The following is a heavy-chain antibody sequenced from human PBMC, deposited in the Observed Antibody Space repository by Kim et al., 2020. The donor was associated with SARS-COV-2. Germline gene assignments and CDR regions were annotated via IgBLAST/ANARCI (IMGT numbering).Heavy chain of an antibody. J-gene: IGHJ2*01. V-gene: IGHV3-11*06. CDR1: GFTFSDHY. Sequence: GGSLRLSCATSGFTFSDHYMNWIRRAPGKGLEWVSYISPGTSDTNYADSVKGRFTISRDNAKNLLFLQMTSLRAEDTGVYYCARDRWLPTLGGR. CDR2: ISPGTSDT. CDR3: ARDRWLPTL. D-gene: IGHD6-19*01.